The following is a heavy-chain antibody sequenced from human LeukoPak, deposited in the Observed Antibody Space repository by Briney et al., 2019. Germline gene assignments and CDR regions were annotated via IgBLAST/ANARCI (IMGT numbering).Heavy chain of an antibody. Sequence: GGSLRLSCAASGFTFSSYAMHWVRQAPGKGLEWVAVISYDGSNKYYADSVKGRFTISRDNSKNTLYLQMYSLRAEDTAVYYCARSVVVVAAMDYWGQGTLVTVSS. CDR3: ARSVVVVAAMDY. V-gene: IGHV3-30-3*01. CDR1: GFTFSSYA. CDR2: ISYDGSNK. D-gene: IGHD2-15*01. J-gene: IGHJ4*02.